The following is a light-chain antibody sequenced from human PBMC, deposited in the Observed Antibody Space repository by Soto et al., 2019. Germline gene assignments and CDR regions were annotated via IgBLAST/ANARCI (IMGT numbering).Light chain of an antibody. J-gene: IGLJ2*01. CDR3: QTWGTDIHVV. V-gene: IGLV4-69*01. CDR1: SGHSSDA. CDR2: VNSDGSH. Sequence: QLVLTQSPSASASLGASVKLTCTLSSGHSSDAIVWHQQQPEKGPRYLMKVNSDGSHSKGDGIPDRFSGSRSGAERYLTISSLQSEDEADYYCQTWGTDIHVVFGGGTKVTVL.